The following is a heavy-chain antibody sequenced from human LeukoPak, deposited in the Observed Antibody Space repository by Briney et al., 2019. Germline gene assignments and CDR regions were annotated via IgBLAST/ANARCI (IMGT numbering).Heavy chain of an antibody. CDR2: IYPGDSDT. CDR3: ARGYCSGGSCYPHGMDV. Sequence: GESLKISCKGSGYSFTSYWIGWVRQMPGNGLEWMGIIYPGDSDTRYSPSFQGQVTISADKSISTAYLQWSSLKASDTAMYYCARGYCSGGSCYPHGMDVWGQGTTVTVSS. V-gene: IGHV5-51*01. J-gene: IGHJ6*02. D-gene: IGHD2-15*01. CDR1: GYSFTSYW.